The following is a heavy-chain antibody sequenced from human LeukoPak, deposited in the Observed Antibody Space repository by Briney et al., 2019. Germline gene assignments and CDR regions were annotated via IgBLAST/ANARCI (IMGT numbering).Heavy chain of an antibody. Sequence: GASVKLSCKASGYTFTSYGITWVRQAPGQGLEWMGWISAYNGNTNYAQKLQGRVTMTTDTSTSTAYLELRGLRSDDTAVYYCARGASFPPYYFDYWGQGTLVTVSS. CDR3: ARGASFPPYYFDY. CDR1: GYTFTSYG. D-gene: IGHD2-21*01. J-gene: IGHJ4*02. V-gene: IGHV1-18*01. CDR2: ISAYNGNT.